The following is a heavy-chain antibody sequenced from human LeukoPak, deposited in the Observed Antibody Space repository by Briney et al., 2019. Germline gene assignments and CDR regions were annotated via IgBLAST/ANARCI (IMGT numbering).Heavy chain of an antibody. CDR1: GYSFTSYW. J-gene: IGHJ3*02. Sequence: GESLKISFQGPGYSFTSYWIGWVRQMHGKGLEWMGIIDPGDSDTKYSTPFQGQVTFPADRSITTAYRQWSSLRAAYSAMYYCARLNDGFDIWGQGTMVTVSS. V-gene: IGHV5-51*01. CDR2: IDPGDSDT. CDR3: ARLNDGFDI.